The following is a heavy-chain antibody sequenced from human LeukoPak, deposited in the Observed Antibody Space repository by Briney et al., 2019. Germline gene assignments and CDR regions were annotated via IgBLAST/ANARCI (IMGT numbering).Heavy chain of an antibody. CDR3: VGYCSTTTCSTDY. D-gene: IGHD2-2*01. J-gene: IGHJ4*02. Sequence: GGSLRLSCSASGFTFSSYAMHWVRQAPGKGLDYVSAITNNGGSTYYADSVKGRFTISRDNSKNTMYLQMSSLRAEDTAVYYCVGYCSTTTCSTDYWGQGTLVTVSS. CDR1: GFTFSSYA. V-gene: IGHV3-64D*06. CDR2: ITNNGGST.